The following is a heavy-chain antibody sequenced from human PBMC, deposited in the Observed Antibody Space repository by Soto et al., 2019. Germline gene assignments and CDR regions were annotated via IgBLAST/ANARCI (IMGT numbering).Heavy chain of an antibody. Sequence: SETLSLTCAVYGGSFSGYYWSWTRQPPGKGLEWIGEINHSGSTNYNPSLKSRVTISVDTSKNQFSLKLSSVTAADTAVYYCGRGWTTGVTGYCYFDLWGRGPRVTVSS. CDR3: GRGWTTGVTGYCYFDL. V-gene: IGHV4-34*01. J-gene: IGHJ2*01. CDR1: GGSFSGYY. CDR2: INHSGST. D-gene: IGHD4-17*01.